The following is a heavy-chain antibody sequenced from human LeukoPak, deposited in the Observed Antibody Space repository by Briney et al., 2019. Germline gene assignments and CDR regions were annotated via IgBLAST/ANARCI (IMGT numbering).Heavy chain of an antibody. CDR1: GFTFSSYG. CDR3: ARDGYCSGGSCYSGALAY. CDR2: IGGRDGST. J-gene: IGHJ4*02. Sequence: GGSLRLSCAASGFTFSSYGMSWVRQAPGKGLEWVSAIGGRDGSTYYADSVKGRFTISRDNSKNTLYLQMNSLRAEDTAVYYCARDGYCSGGSCYSGALAYWGQGTLVTVSS. V-gene: IGHV3-23*01. D-gene: IGHD2-15*01.